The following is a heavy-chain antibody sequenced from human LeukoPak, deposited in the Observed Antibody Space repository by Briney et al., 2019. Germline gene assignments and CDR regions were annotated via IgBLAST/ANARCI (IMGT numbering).Heavy chain of an antibody. CDR1: GFTFSSYS. J-gene: IGHJ4*02. CDR3: ATEIAVGLRYFDY. Sequence: GGSLRLSCAASGFTFSSYSMNWVRQAPRKGLEWVSSISSSSSYIYYADSVKGRFTISRDNSKNTLYLQMNSLRPEDTAVYYCATEIAVGLRYFDYWGQGTLVTVSS. D-gene: IGHD6-19*01. V-gene: IGHV3-21*01. CDR2: ISSSSSYI.